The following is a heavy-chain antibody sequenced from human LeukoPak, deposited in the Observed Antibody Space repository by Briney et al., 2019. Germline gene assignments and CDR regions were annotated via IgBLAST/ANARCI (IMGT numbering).Heavy chain of an antibody. D-gene: IGHD2-21*01. CDR2: ISSSSSYI. CDR3: ARDPFDSNAFDI. Sequence: GGSLRLSCAASGFTFSSYSMNWVRQAPGKGLEWVSSISSSSSYIYYADSVKGRFTISRDSAKNSLYLQMNSLRAEDTAVYYWARDPFDSNAFDIWGQGTMVTVSS. CDR1: GFTFSSYS. V-gene: IGHV3-21*01. J-gene: IGHJ3*02.